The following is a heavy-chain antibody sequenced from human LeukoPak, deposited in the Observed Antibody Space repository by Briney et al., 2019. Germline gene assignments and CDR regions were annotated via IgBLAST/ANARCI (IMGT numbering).Heavy chain of an antibody. V-gene: IGHV2-5*02. CDR2: IYWDDDK. CDR1: GFSLSTSGVG. D-gene: IGHD3-22*01. J-gene: IGHJ3*02. CDR3: ARTIYYYDSSGYPRAFDI. Sequence: SGPTLVNPTQTLTLTCSFSGFSLSTSGVGVGWIRQPPGKALEWLALIYWDDDKLYRPSLKSRLTITKDTSKNQVVLTMTNMDPVDTATYYCARTIYYYDSSGYPRAFDIWGQGTMVTVSS.